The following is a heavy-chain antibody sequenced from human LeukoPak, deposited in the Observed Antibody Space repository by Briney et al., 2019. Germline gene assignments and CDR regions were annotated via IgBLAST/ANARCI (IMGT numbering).Heavy chain of an antibody. V-gene: IGHV3-23*01. CDR2: MSGSGGST. CDR3: ATSLPTFDYGDVFDAFDI. Sequence: GGSLRLSCAASGFTFSNYGMSWVRQAPGKGLEWVSGMSGSGGSTYYADSVKGRFTISRDNSKNTLYLQMNSLRAEDTAVYYCATSLPTFDYGDVFDAFDIWGQGTMVTVSS. CDR1: GFTFSNYG. D-gene: IGHD4-17*01. J-gene: IGHJ3*02.